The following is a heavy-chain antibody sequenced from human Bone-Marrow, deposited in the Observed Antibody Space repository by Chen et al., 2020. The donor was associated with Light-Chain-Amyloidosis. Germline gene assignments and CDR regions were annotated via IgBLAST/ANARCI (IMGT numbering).Heavy chain of an antibody. CDR1: GFAFSSYA. D-gene: IGHD3-9*01. Sequence: EVQLVESGGGLLQRGGSLRLSCAASGFAFSSYAMSWVRQAPGKGLEWGSTIRGGGCRRYYGDSLKGRFTIYRDNSKNALFEKMNSLGAEDTAVYYCAKDISYDDILPGYPADAFDIWGQGKMVTVSS. CDR3: AKDISYDDILPGYPADAFDI. CDR2: IRGGGCRR. J-gene: IGHJ3*02. V-gene: IGHV3-23*04.